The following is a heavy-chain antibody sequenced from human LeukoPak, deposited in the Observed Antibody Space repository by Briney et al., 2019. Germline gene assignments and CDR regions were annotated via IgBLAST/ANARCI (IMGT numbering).Heavy chain of an antibody. D-gene: IGHD3-16*01. Sequence: GGSLRLSCAASGFTFSDYWMSWVRQAPGQGLEWVANINQDASVSHYIDSVKGRFTISRDNAKNSLFLQMNRLRAEDTALYYCAITVGDYWGQGTLVSVPS. CDR2: INQDASVS. CDR3: AITVGDY. V-gene: IGHV3-7*01. CDR1: GFTFSDYW. J-gene: IGHJ4*02.